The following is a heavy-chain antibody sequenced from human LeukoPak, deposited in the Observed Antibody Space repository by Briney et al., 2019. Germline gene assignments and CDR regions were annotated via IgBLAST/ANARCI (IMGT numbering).Heavy chain of an antibody. CDR3: ARDHRPVLDRPAGFDY. V-gene: IGHV3-48*02. J-gene: IGHJ4*02. Sequence: PGGSLRLSCAASGFTFSSYNMNWVRQAPGKGLEWVSYISSSSSTIYYADSVKGRFTISRDNAKNSLYLQMNSLRDEDTAVYYCARDHRPVLDRPAGFDYWGQGTLVTVSS. CDR2: ISSSSSTI. D-gene: IGHD2-2*01. CDR1: GFTFSSYN.